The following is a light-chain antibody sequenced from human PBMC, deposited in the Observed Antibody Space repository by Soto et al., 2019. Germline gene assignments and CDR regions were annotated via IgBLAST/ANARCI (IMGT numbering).Light chain of an antibody. CDR2: EVN. CDR3: SSFTGSFNSFFV. CDR1: SSDVGAYNF. Sequence: QSALTQPPSASGSLGQSVTISCTGTSSDVGAYNFVSWYQQQHPGKVPKLMIHEVNKRPSGVPDRFSGSKSGNTAYLTVSGLQAEDEADYYCSSFTGSFNSFFVFGTGTKVTVL. V-gene: IGLV2-8*01. J-gene: IGLJ1*01.